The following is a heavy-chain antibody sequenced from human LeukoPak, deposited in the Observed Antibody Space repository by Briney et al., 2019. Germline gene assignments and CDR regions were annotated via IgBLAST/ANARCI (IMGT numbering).Heavy chain of an antibody. CDR2: IYVGGSA. Sequence: PGGSLRLSCAASGFTFSNYWMSWVRQTPGKGLEWVSVIYVGGSAYYADSVKGRFTISGDSSKNTLYLQMNSLRAEDTAVYYCARLKIDGTHFDYWGQGTLVTVSS. V-gene: IGHV3-53*01. J-gene: IGHJ4*02. D-gene: IGHD3-9*01. CDR1: GFTFSNYW. CDR3: ARLKIDGTHFDY.